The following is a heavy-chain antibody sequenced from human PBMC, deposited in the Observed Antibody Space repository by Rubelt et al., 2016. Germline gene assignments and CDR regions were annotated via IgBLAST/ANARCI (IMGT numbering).Heavy chain of an antibody. D-gene: IGHD3-16*02. J-gene: IGHJ1*01. V-gene: IGHV1-3*01. CDR1: GYTFTSYA. CDR3: ASAVGYQNQGNFQH. Sequence: QVQLVQSGAEVKKPGASVKVSCEASGYTFTSYAMHWVRQAPGQRLEWMGWINAGNGNTKYSQKFQGRVTITRDTSASTAYMELSSLRSEDTAVYYCASAVGYQNQGNFQHWGQGTLVTVSS. CDR2: INAGNGNT.